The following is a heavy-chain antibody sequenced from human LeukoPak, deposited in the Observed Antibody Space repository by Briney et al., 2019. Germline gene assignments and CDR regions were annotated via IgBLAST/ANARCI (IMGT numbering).Heavy chain of an antibody. CDR1: GYTFTGNY. CDR2: INPNSGDT. Sequence: ASLKVSCKASGYTFTGNYIHWVRQAPGQGLEWMGWINPNSGDTKYAQKFQGRVTMTRDTSITTAYMELSRLRSDDMAVYYCARRAVEYNWNDFDFWGQGTLVTVSS. V-gene: IGHV1-2*02. J-gene: IGHJ4*02. CDR3: ARRAVEYNWNDFDF. D-gene: IGHD1-1*01.